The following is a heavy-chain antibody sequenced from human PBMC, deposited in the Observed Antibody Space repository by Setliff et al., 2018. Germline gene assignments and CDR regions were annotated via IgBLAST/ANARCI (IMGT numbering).Heavy chain of an antibody. V-gene: IGHV3-23*03. CDR2: IYSGDRNT. J-gene: IGHJ4*02. Sequence: EGSLRLSCAASGFTFSTYATSWVRQAPGKGLEWVSTIYSGDRNTFYTDSVKGRFTIFRDGSKNTLFLQMTSLRAEDTAVYYCAKPQVELRWGFESWGQGTPVTVSS. CDR1: GFTFSTYA. CDR3: AKPQVELRWGFES. D-gene: IGHD1-7*01.